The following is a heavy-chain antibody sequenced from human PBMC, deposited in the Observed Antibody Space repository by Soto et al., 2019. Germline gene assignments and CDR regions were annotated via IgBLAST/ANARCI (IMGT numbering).Heavy chain of an antibody. CDR3: AIPVLVGVGASTYSYYYGMDV. CDR1: GYSFTSYW. J-gene: IGHJ6*02. V-gene: IGHV5-51*01. CDR2: IYPGDSDT. Sequence: GESLKISCKGSGYSFTSYWIGWVRQMPGKGLEWMGIIYPGDSDTRYSPSFQGQVTISADKSISTAYLQWSSLKASDTAMYYCAIPVLVGVGASTYSYYYGMDVWGQGTTVTVSS. D-gene: IGHD1-26*01.